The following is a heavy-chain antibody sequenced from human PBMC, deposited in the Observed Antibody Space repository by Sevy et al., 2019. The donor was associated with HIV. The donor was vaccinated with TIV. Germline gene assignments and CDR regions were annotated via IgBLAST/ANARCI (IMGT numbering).Heavy chain of an antibody. CDR3: TTDGRAVGGVLYDSSVVY. V-gene: IGHV3-15*01. Sequence: GGSLRLSCAASGFTFSNAWMSWVRQAPGKGLEWVGRIKSKTDGGTTDYAAPVKGRFTISRDDSKNTLYLQMNSLKTVETAVYYCTTDGRAVGGVLYDSSVVYWGQGTLVTVSS. D-gene: IGHD3-22*01. CDR1: GFTFSNAW. CDR2: IKSKTDGGTT. J-gene: IGHJ4*02.